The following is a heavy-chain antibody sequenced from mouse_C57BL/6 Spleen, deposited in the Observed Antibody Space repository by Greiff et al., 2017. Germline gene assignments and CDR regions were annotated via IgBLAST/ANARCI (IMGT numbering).Heavy chain of an antibody. J-gene: IGHJ4*01. D-gene: IGHD3-2*02. CDR3: ARTQLRLLDAMDY. CDR1: GYTFTSYW. Sequence: VQLQQPGAELVRPGSSVKLSCKASGYTFTSYWMDWVKQRPGQGLEWIGNIYPSDRENHYNQKFKEKATLTVDKSSSTAYMLLSSLTSEDSAVSYCARTQLRLLDAMDYWGQGTSVTVSS. CDR2: IYPSDREN. V-gene: IGHV1-61*01.